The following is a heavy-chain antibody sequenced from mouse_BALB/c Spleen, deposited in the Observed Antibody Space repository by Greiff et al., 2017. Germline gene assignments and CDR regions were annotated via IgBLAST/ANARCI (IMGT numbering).Heavy chain of an antibody. Sequence: EVQLQQSGGGLVKPGGSLKLSCAASGFTFSDYYMYWVRQTPEKRLEWVATISDGGSYTYYPDSVKGRFTISRDNAKNNLYLQMSSLKSEDTAMYYCARGDYGRDWYFDVWGAGTTVTVSS. CDR1: GFTFSDYY. CDR3: ARGDYGRDWYFDV. CDR2: ISDGGSYT. D-gene: IGHD1-1*01. V-gene: IGHV5-4*02. J-gene: IGHJ1*01.